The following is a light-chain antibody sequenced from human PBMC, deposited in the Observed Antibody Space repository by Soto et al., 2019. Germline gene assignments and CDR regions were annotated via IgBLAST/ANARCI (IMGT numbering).Light chain of an antibody. V-gene: IGKV3-15*01. CDR2: GAS. CDR3: QHYNNLPLS. Sequence: EIVVTQSPATLSVSPGERATLFCRASQGINNNLAWYQQRPGRAPRLLIYGASTRAPGIPARFSGSGSGTDFTLTISSLQSEDFAVYHCQHYNNLPLSFGGGSKVEI. CDR1: QGINNN. J-gene: IGKJ4*01.